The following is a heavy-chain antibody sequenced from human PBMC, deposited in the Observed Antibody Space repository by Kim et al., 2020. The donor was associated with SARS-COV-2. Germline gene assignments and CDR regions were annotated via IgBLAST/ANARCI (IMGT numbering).Heavy chain of an antibody. J-gene: IGHJ4*02. CDR1: GYTFNDYY. CDR3: ARLRVLDY. V-gene: IGHV1-2*02. Sequence: ASVKVSCKASGYTFNDYYIHWIRQAPGQGLEWMGWINPYSGGTNYAQKFQGRVTMTRDTSITTAYMELSDLRSDDTAVYYCARLRVLDYWGRGTRVTVSS. CDR2: INPYSGGT.